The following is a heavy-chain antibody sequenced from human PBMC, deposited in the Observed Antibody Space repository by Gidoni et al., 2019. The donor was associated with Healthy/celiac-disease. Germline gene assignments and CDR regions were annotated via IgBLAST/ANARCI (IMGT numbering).Heavy chain of an antibody. CDR3: AIGSGSYPIDY. CDR2: IIPILGIA. Sequence: QVPLVQSGAEVTKPVSSVNVYCNAYVRTFSSYVISWVRQAPGQGLEWVGRIIPILGIATYAQKFQGRVTITADKSTSTAYMELSSLRSEDTDVYYCAIGSGSYPIDYWGQGTLVTVSS. V-gene: IGHV1-69*09. J-gene: IGHJ4*02. CDR1: VRTFSSYV. D-gene: IGHD3-10*01.